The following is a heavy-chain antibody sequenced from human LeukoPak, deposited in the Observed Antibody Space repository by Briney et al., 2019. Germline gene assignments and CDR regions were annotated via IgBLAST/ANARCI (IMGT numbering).Heavy chain of an antibody. D-gene: IGHD1-26*01. CDR2: IYHIGST. J-gene: IGHJ5*02. V-gene: IGHV4-38-2*02. CDR1: GYSLSSGYY. Sequence: SETLSLTCTVSGYSLSSGYYWGWIRQPPGKGLEWIGSIYHIGSTYYNPSLKSRVTISVDTSKNQFSLKLSSVTAADTAVYYCARDREGWFDPWGQETLVTVSS. CDR3: ARDREGWFDP.